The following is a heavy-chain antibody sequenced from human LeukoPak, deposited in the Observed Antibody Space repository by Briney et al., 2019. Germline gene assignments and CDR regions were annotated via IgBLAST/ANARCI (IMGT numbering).Heavy chain of an antibody. J-gene: IGHJ4*02. D-gene: IGHD3-22*01. V-gene: IGHV4-39*07. Sequence: SETLSLTCTVSGGSISSSSYYWGWIRQPPGKGLEWIGSIYYSGSTNYNPSLKSRVTISVDKSKNQFSLKLSSVTAADTAVYYCAREDYDSSGYYLDYWGQGTLVTVSS. CDR3: AREDYDSSGYYLDY. CDR2: IYYSGST. CDR1: GGSISSSSYY.